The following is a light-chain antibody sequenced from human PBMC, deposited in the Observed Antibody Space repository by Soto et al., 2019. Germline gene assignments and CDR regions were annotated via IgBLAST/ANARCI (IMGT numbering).Light chain of an antibody. CDR3: SSFTGSTTWV. CDR1: SNDVGGYNY. V-gene: IGLV2-14*01. Sequence: QSALTQPASLSGSPGQSITMFCTGTSNDVGGYNYVSWYQQHPGKAPKLIIYEVSKRPSGISSRFSGSKSANTASLTISGLQAEDEAEYYCSSFTGSTTWVFGGGTKVTVL. J-gene: IGLJ3*02. CDR2: EVS.